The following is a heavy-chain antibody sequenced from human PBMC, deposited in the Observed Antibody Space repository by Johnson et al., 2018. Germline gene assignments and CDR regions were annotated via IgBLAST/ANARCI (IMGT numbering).Heavy chain of an antibody. Sequence: QVQLQESGPGLVKPSETLSLTCTVSGDSISSYSWSWIRQPPGKGLEWIGDIYYSASANYNPSLKSRVPISVATSKNHLSLRLSSVTAADTAGYYCARTSQGACDIWGQGTMVTVSS. J-gene: IGHJ3*02. V-gene: IGHV4-59*01. CDR3: ARTSQGACDI. CDR2: IYYSASA. CDR1: GDSISSYS.